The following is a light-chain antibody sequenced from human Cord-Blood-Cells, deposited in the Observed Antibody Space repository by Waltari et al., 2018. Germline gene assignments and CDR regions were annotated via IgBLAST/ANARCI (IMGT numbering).Light chain of an antibody. V-gene: IGKV3-20*01. J-gene: IGKJ1*01. CDR2: GAS. Sequence: EIVLTQSPGTLSLSPGERSTLSCRASQSVSSSYLAWYQQKPGQAPRLLIYGASSRATGIPDRFSGSGSGTDFTLTIRRLEPEDFAVYYCHQSGSSPSTFGQGTKVEIK. CDR1: QSVSSSY. CDR3: HQSGSSPST.